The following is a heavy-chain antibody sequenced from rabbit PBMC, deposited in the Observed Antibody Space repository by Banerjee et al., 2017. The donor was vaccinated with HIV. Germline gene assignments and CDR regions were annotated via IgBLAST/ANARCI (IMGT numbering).Heavy chain of an antibody. J-gene: IGHJ4*01. CDR1: GFSFSSSYY. D-gene: IGHD7-1*01. CDR2: IYAGSSGST. V-gene: IGHV1S40*01. Sequence: QSLEESGGDLVKPGASLTLTCTASGFSFSSSYYMCWVRQAPGKGLEWIACIYAGSSGSTYYASWAKGRFTISSHNAQNTLYLQLNSLTAADTATYFCVRESGYAGYGDTTFFDLWGQGTLVTVS. CDR3: VRESGYAGYGDTTFFDL.